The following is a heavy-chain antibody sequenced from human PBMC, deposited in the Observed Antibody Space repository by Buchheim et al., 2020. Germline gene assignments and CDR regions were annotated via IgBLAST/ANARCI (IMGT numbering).Heavy chain of an antibody. CDR2: INPNSGGT. Sequence: VQLLQSEPEVKKPGASVKVSCKASGYTFTGYYMHWVRQAPGQGLEWMGWINPNSGGTNYAQKFQGWVTMTRDTSISTAYMELSRLRSDDTAVYYCAREYCSSTSCYTFDYWGQGTL. CDR3: AREYCSSTSCYTFDY. V-gene: IGHV1-2*04. D-gene: IGHD2-2*02. J-gene: IGHJ4*02. CDR1: GYTFTGYY.